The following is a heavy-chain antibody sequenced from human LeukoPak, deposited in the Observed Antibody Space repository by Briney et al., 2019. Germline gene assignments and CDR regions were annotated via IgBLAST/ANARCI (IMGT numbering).Heavy chain of an antibody. D-gene: IGHD1-26*01. CDR1: GFTFSDYY. Sequence: GGSLRLSCAASGFTFSDYYMGWIRQAPGKGLECVSYIHFSGSDIYYTDSVRGRFTISRDNARNSLYLQMNSLRAEDTAIYYCARDIVAAGLFFDYWGRGTPVTVSS. V-gene: IGHV3-11*01. J-gene: IGHJ4*02. CDR2: IHFSGSDI. CDR3: ARDIVAAGLFFDY.